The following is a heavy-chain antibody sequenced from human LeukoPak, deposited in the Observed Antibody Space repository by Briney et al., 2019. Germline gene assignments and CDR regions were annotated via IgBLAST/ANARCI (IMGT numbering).Heavy chain of an antibody. CDR1: GGSLSGYF. Sequence: SETLSLTCAVYGGSLSGYFWSWIRQPPGKGLEWIGEIHHTGATNYKPSLKSRVSISLDMSKNQLSLEMRSVTAADMAVYYCARGRLDYYYMDVWGRGTTVTVSS. V-gene: IGHV4-34*01. CDR2: IHHTGAT. CDR3: ARGRLDYYYMDV. J-gene: IGHJ6*03. D-gene: IGHD3-9*01.